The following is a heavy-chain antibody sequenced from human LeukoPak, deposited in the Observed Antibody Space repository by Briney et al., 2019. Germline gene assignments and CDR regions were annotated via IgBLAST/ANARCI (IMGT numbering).Heavy chain of an antibody. V-gene: IGHV4-39*07. CDR3: ARGKMATIYWWNY. CDR2: IYYSGST. J-gene: IGHJ4*02. Sequence: SETLSLTCTVSGGSISSSSYYWGWIRQPPGKGLEWIGSIYYSGSTYYNPSLKSRVTISVDTSKNQFSQKLSSVTAADTAVYYCARGKMATIYWWNYWGQGTLVTVSS. CDR1: GGSISSSSYY. D-gene: IGHD5-24*01.